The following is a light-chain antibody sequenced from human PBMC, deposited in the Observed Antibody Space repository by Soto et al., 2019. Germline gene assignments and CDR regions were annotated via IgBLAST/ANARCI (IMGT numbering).Light chain of an antibody. J-gene: IGKJ3*01. CDR2: DAS. CDR3: QQRSNWPGT. V-gene: IGKV3-11*01. CDR1: QSVSSD. Sequence: EIVMTQSPATLSVSPGERATLSCRASQSVSSDLAWYHQKPGQAPRLLIYDASNRATGIPARFGGSGSGTDFTLTINSLEPEDFAVYYCQQRSNWPGTFGPGTKVDIK.